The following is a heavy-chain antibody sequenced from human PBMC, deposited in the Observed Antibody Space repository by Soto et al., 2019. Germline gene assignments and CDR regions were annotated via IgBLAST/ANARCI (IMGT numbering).Heavy chain of an antibody. CDR3: ARHSRYASGWIPDY. Sequence: PGESLKISCKGSGYIFTSHWIGWVRRMPGKGLEWMGIIFPRDSNTRNSPSFYGQVTISADKSNNTAYLQWNSLKASDTATYYCARHSRYASGWIPDYWGPGTQVTVSS. V-gene: IGHV5-51*01. J-gene: IGHJ4*02. CDR1: GYIFTSHW. CDR2: IFPRDSNT. D-gene: IGHD6-19*01.